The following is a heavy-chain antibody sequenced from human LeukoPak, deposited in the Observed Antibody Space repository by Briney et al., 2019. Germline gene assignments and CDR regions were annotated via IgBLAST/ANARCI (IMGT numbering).Heavy chain of an antibody. J-gene: IGHJ4*02. CDR2: ISGSGGST. CDR3: EKDFGAPS. CDR1: GFTFSSYT. D-gene: IGHD3-10*01. Sequence: PGGSLRLSCAASGFTFSSYTMSWVRQAPGKGLEWVSGISGSGGSTYYADSVQGRFTISRDNSKNTLYLQMNSLRAGDTAIYYCEKDFGAPSWGQGTLVTVSS. V-gene: IGHV3-23*01.